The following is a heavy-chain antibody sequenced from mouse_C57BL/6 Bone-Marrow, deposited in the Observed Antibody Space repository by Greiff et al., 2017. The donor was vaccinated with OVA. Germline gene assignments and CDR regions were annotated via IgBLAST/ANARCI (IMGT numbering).Heavy chain of an antibody. CDR3: ARGTTVAPFY. J-gene: IGHJ2*01. CDR2: IDPSDSYT. CDR1: GYTFTSYW. V-gene: IGHV1-69*01. D-gene: IGHD1-1*01. Sequence: VQLQQSGAELVMPGASVKLSCKASGYTFTSYWMHWVKQRPGQGLEWIGEIDPSDSYTNYNQKFKGKSTLTVDKYSSTAYMQLSSLTSEDSAVYYCARGTTVAPFYWGQGTTLTVSS.